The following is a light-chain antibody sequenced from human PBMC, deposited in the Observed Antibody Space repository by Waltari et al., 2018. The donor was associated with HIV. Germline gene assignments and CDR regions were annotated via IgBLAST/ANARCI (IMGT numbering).Light chain of an antibody. V-gene: IGLV1-47*01. J-gene: IGLJ1*01. CDR1: HSNSGSNY. CDR2: RNN. Sequence: QSLLTQPPSASGTPGQRVTFSCSASHSNSGSNYVYWYQQHPGTAPKLLIYRNNQRPSGVPDRFSGSKAGTSASLAISGLRSEDEADYYCAAWDDSLSGRYVFGTGTKVTVL. CDR3: AAWDDSLSGRYV.